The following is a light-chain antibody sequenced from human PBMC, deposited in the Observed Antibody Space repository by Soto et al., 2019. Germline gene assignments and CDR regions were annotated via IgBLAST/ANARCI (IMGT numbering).Light chain of an antibody. CDR2: GAS. Sequence: EIVLTQSPGTLSLSPGERATLSCRASQSINSRYLAWYQQKPGQAPRLLIYGASSRATGIPDRFSGSGSGKDFTLTISRLEPEDLAVYYCQQFGSSPGFTFGPGTKVDIK. CDR1: QSINSRY. J-gene: IGKJ3*01. V-gene: IGKV3-20*01. CDR3: QQFGSSPGFT.